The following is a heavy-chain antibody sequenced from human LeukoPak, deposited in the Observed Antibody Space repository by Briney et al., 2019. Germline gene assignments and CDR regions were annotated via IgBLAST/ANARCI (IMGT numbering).Heavy chain of an antibody. D-gene: IGHD3-3*01. CDR2: IYSGGST. Sequence: PGGSLRLSCAASGFTFSTYSMSWVRQAPGKGLEWVSVIYSGGSTYYADSVKGRFAISRDNSKNTLYLQMNSLRADDTAVYYCARLLQWPNWFDPWGQGTLVTVSS. CDR1: GFTFSTYS. CDR3: ARLLQWPNWFDP. V-gene: IGHV3-66*04. J-gene: IGHJ5*02.